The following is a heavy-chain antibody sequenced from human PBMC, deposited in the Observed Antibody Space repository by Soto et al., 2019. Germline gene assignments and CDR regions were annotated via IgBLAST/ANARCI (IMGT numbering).Heavy chain of an antibody. V-gene: IGHV2-70*17. Sequence: GSGPTLVNPTQTLTLTCTFSGFSLSTSGMCVSWIRQPPGKALEWLGRIDWDGDKFYSTSLRTRLTISKDTSKNQVVLTVFNLDPVDTATYYRARMGVGGSDYYYYMDVWGKGTTVTVSS. CDR2: IDWDGDK. CDR1: GFSLSTSGMC. CDR3: ARMGVGGSDYYYYMDV. D-gene: IGHD3-10*01. J-gene: IGHJ6*03.